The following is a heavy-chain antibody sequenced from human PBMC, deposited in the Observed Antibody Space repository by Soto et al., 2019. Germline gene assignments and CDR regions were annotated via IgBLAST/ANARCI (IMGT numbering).Heavy chain of an antibody. J-gene: IGHJ4*02. CDR3: AKLAGIQLWLGNYSDY. V-gene: IGHV3-23*01. Sequence: EVQLLESGGGLVQPGGSLRLSCAASVFTFSSYAMSWVRQAPGKGLEWVSAISGSGGSTYYADSVKGRFTISRDNSKNTLYLQMNSLRAEDTAVYYCAKLAGIQLWLGNYSDYWGQGTLVTVSS. D-gene: IGHD5-18*01. CDR2: ISGSGGST. CDR1: VFTFSSYA.